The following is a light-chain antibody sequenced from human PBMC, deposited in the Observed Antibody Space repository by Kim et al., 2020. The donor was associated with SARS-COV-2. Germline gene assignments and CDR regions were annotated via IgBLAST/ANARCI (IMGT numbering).Light chain of an antibody. J-gene: IGKJ2*01. CDR1: QSINNY. CDR3: QQTSKITYT. Sequence: SASIGDRVTITCRSSQSINNYLDWDQQKEGKAPESLMFAASNLQSGVPSRFSGSGSGTDFTLTISSLQPEDFATYYCQQTSKITYTFGQGTKLEI. V-gene: IGKV1-39*01. CDR2: AAS.